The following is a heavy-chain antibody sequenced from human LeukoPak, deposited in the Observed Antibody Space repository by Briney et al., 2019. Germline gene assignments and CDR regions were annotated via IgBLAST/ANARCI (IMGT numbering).Heavy chain of an antibody. Sequence: SETLSLTCTVSGGSISSYYWSWIRQPPGKGLEWIGYIYYSGSTNYNPYLKSRVTISVDTSKNQFSLKLSSVTAADTAVYYCARTAAGIAAAGTGWFDPWGQGTLVTVSS. D-gene: IGHD6-13*01. CDR3: ARTAAGIAAAGTGWFDP. J-gene: IGHJ5*02. V-gene: IGHV4-59*01. CDR1: GGSISSYY. CDR2: IYYSGST.